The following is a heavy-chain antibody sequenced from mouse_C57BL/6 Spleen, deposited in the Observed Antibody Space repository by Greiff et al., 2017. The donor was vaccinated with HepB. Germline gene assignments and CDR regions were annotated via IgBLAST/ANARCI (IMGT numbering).Heavy chain of an antibody. CDR1: GFSLTSYG. CDR3: ARSPYYYGPWYFDV. J-gene: IGHJ1*03. Sequence: VKVVESGPGLVQPSQSLSITCTVSGFSLTSYGVHWVRQSPGKGLEWLGVIWSGGSTDYNAAFISRLSISKDNSKSQVFFKMNSLQADDTAIYYCARSPYYYGPWYFDVWGTGTTVTVSS. V-gene: IGHV2-2*01. D-gene: IGHD1-1*01. CDR2: IWSGGST.